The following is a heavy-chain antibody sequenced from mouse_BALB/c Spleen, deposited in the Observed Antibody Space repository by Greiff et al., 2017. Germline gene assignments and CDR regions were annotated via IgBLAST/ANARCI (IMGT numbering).Heavy chain of an antibody. CDR2: IDPSDSYT. Sequence: QVQLQQPGAELVKPGASVKLSCKASGYTFTSYWMHWVKQRPGQGLEWIGEIDPSDSYTNYNQKFKGKATLTVDKSSSTAYMQLSSLTSEDSAVYYCARLGGYVAMDYWGQGTSVTVSS. CDR1: GYTFTSYW. J-gene: IGHJ4*01. V-gene: IGHV1-69*02. D-gene: IGHD3-2*02. CDR3: ARLGGYVAMDY.